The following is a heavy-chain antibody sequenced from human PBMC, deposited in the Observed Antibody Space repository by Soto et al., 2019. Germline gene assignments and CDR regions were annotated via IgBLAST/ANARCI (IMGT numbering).Heavy chain of an antibody. V-gene: IGHV3-33*01. Sequence: QVQLVESGGGVVQPGRSLRLSCAASGFTFSSYGMHWVRQAPGKGLEWVAVIWYDGSNKYYADSVKGRFTISRDNSKNTLYLQKDSLGGEGTGVYYRAWDGAVAVGTSGDWFGPWGQRTLVTVSS. J-gene: IGHJ5*02. CDR3: AWDGAVAVGTSGDWFGP. CDR2: IWYDGSNK. CDR1: GFTFSSYG. D-gene: IGHD3-10*01.